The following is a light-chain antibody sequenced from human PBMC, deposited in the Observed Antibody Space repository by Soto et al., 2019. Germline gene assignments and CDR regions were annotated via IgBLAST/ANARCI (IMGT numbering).Light chain of an antibody. CDR2: GAS. J-gene: IGKJ1*01. CDR1: QSVSSSY. Sequence: DIVLTQSPGTLSLSPGERATLSCRASQSVSSSYLAWYQQKPGQAPRLLIYGASNRATGIPDRFSGSGSGTDFTLTITSLQSEDFGVYYCHQHNNWWTFGQGTKVDIK. CDR3: HQHNNWWT. V-gene: IGKV3D-15*01.